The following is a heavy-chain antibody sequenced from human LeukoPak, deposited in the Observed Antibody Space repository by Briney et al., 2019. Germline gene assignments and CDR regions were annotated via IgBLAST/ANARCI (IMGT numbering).Heavy chain of an antibody. CDR1: GFTFSSYS. CDR3: ANTYCSGGSCYWAFDY. D-gene: IGHD2-15*01. V-gene: IGHV3-21*01. J-gene: IGHJ4*02. CDR2: ISSSSDYI. Sequence: GGSLRLSCAASGFTFSSYSMNWVRQAPGKGLEWVSSISSSSDYIYYADSMKGRFTISRDNAKNSLYLQMNSLRAEDTAVYYCANTYCSGGSCYWAFDYWGQGPLVTVSS.